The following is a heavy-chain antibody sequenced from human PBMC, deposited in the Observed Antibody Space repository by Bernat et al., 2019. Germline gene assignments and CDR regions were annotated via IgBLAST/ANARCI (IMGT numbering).Heavy chain of an antibody. CDR1: GGTFSSYT. CDR3: ARDRWAGWEYGMDV. V-gene: IGHV1-69*08. CDR2: IIPILGIA. J-gene: IGHJ6*02. Sequence: QVQLVQSGAEVKKPGSSVKVSCKASGGTFSSYTIGWVRQAPGQGLEWMGRIIPILGIANYAQKFQGRVTITADKSTSTAYMELSSLRSEDTAVYYCARDRWAGWEYGMDVWGQGTTVTVSS. D-gene: IGHD1-26*01.